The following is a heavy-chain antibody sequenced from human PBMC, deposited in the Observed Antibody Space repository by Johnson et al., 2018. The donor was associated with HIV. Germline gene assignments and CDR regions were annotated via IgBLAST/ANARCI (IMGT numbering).Heavy chain of an antibody. J-gene: IGHJ3*02. V-gene: IGHV3-30-3*01. D-gene: IGHD4-17*01. CDR3: ARELEFGDLRKNDAFDI. CDR2: ISYDGNNK. Sequence: QMLLVESGGGVVQPGRSLRLSCAASGFTFSSYAMHWVRQAPGKGLEWVAVISYDGNNKYYADSVKGRFTISRDNSKNTLYLQMNSLRAEDTAVYYCARELEFGDLRKNDAFDIWGQGTMVTVSS. CDR1: GFTFSSYA.